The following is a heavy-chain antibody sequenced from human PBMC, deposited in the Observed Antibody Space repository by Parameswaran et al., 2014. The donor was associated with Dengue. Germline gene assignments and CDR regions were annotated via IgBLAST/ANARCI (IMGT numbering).Heavy chain of an antibody. CDR3: ARDGFGGYLDI. D-gene: IGHD4-23*01. J-gene: IGHJ4*02. CDR2: MNEDGNAK. V-gene: IGHV3-7*03. Sequence: VRQAPGKGLEWLSNMNEDGNAKFYVGSVEGRFTISRDNPKNSLYLQMDSLRAEDTAVYYCARDGFGGYLDIWGQGTLVTVSS.